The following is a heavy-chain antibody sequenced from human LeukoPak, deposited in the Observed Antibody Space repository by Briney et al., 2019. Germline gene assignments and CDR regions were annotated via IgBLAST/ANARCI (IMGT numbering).Heavy chain of an antibody. V-gene: IGHV5-51*01. CDR2: IFPGDSDT. CDR1: GYSFTSYW. Sequence: GESLKISCKGSGYSFTSYWIGWVRQMPGKGLGWMGIIFPGDSDTRYSPSFQGQVTISADKSISTAYLQWSSLKASDTAMYYCARLAAAGYWNDGNDAFDIWGQGTMVTVSS. J-gene: IGHJ3*02. CDR3: ARLAAAGYWNDGNDAFDI. D-gene: IGHD1-1*01.